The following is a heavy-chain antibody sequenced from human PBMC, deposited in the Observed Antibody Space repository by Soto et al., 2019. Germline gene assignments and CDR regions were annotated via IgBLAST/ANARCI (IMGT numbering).Heavy chain of an antibody. CDR1: GGSIHSYY. CDR2: IHHSGSS. J-gene: IGHJ4*02. D-gene: IGHD1-7*01. CDR3: AGYPGITETPDYLDY. V-gene: IGHV4-59*01. Sequence: SETFSLTCTVSGGSIHSYYWNWIRQSPGNKLEWIGYIHHSGSSKYNPSLKSRVTMSVDTSKHQFSLKLTSVTAAATAVYYCAGYPGITETPDYLDYRGQRSLVTGSS.